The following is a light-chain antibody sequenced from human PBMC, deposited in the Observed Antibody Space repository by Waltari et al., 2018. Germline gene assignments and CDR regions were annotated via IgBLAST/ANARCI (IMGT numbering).Light chain of an antibody. CDR1: QSITRH. V-gene: IGKV1-39*01. Sequence: CRASQSITRHLNWFQQQPGRAPKLLIHTASSLESGVPSRFSGSGSGTHFTLTISSLQPEDFATYFCQQSYITPYTFGQGTKLEI. CDR2: TAS. CDR3: QQSYITPYT. J-gene: IGKJ2*01.